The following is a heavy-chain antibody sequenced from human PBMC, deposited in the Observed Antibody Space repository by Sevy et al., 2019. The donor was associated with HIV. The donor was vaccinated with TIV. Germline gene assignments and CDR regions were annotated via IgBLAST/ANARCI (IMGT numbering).Heavy chain of an antibody. CDR3: TVIHSSGYHDY. CDR1: GFTFSNAW. J-gene: IGHJ4*02. CDR2: IKSKTDGGTT. Sequence: GSLRLSCAASGFTFSNAWMSWVRQAPGKGLEWVGRIKSKTDGGTTDYAAPVKGRFTISRDDSKNTLYLQMNSLKTEDTAVYYCTVIHSSGYHDYWGQGTLVTVSS. D-gene: IGHD3-22*01. V-gene: IGHV3-15*01.